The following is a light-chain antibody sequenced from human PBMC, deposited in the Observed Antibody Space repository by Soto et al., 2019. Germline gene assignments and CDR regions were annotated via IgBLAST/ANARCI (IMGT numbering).Light chain of an antibody. CDR1: QSVSSN. CDR3: QQYNNWLT. J-gene: IGKJ4*01. CDR2: GAS. V-gene: IGKV3-15*01. Sequence: EIVMTQSPATLSVSPGARAPLSCRASQSVSSNLAWYQQKPGQAPRLLIYGASTRATGIPARFSGSGSGTEFTLTISSLQSEDFAVYYCQQYNNWLTFGGGTKVDI.